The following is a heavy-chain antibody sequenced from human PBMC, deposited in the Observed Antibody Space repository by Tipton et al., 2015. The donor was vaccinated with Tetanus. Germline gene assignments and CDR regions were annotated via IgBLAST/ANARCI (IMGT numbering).Heavy chain of an antibody. CDR3: ARDSTTYGDYEGLGY. CDR2: ISAYNGNT. CDR1: GYTFTSYG. V-gene: IGHV1-18*01. Sequence: QSGAEVKKPGASVKVSCKASGYTFTSYGISWVRQAPGQGLEWMGWISAYNGNTNYAQKLQGRVTMTTDTSTSTAYMELSSLRSDDTAVYYCARDSTTYGDYEGLGYWGQGPLVTVSS. J-gene: IGHJ4*02. D-gene: IGHD4-17*01.